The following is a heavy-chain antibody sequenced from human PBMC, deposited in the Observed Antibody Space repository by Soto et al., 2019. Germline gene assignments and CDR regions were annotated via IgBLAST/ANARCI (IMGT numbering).Heavy chain of an antibody. CDR2: IRSKANSYAT. V-gene: IGHV3-73*01. Sequence: EVQLVESGGGLVQPGGSLKLSCAASGFTFSGSAMHWVRQASGKGLEWVGRIRSKANSYATAYAASVKGRFTISRDDSKNTAYLQTNSLKTEDTAVYYCTRRLQAAAGDYWGQGTLVTVSS. CDR1: GFTFSGSA. J-gene: IGHJ4*02. CDR3: TRRLQAAAGDY. D-gene: IGHD6-13*01.